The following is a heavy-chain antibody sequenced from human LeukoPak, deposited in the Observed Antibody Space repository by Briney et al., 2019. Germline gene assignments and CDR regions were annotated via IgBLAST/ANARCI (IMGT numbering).Heavy chain of an antibody. Sequence: SETLSLTCNVSGGSIRGYYWSWIRQPPGKGLEWIGYIYSSGSTNYNPSLKSRVTISVDTSKNQFSLKLSSVTAADTAVYYCASSRDGYIYYWGQGTLVTVSS. V-gene: IGHV4-59*01. CDR3: ASSRDGYIYY. CDR2: IYSSGST. CDR1: GGSIRGYY. J-gene: IGHJ4*02. D-gene: IGHD5-24*01.